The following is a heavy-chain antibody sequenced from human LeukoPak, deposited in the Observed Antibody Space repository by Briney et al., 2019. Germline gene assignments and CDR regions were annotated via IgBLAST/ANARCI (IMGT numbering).Heavy chain of an antibody. J-gene: IGHJ4*02. CDR2: IIPILGIA. CDR3: AREVFAAAGTVY. D-gene: IGHD6-13*01. CDR1: GGTFSSYA. V-gene: IGHV1-69*04. Sequence: SVKVSCKASGGTFSSYAISWVRQAPGPGREWMGRIIPILGIANYAQKFQGRVTITADKSTSTAYMELSSLRSEDTAVYYCAREVFAAAGTVYWGQGTLVTVSS.